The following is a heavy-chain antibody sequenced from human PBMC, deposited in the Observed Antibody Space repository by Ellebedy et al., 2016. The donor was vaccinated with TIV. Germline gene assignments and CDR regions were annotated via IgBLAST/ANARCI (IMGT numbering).Heavy chain of an antibody. Sequence: MPSETLSLTCTVSGGSMRSYYWGWIRQPPGKGLEYIGYIYYSGDTYYSSSLKNRVTIPVDASKNQFSLMLTSVTSADTAVYYCARVPSRRLVYFDYWGQGALVTVSS. D-gene: IGHD6-19*01. CDR2: IYYSGDT. V-gene: IGHV4-59*01. CDR1: GGSMRSYY. J-gene: IGHJ4*02. CDR3: ARVPSRRLVYFDY.